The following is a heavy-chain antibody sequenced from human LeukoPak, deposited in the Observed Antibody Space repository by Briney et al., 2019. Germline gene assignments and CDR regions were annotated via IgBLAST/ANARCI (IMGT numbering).Heavy chain of an antibody. CDR2: ISSSSCI. V-gene: IGHV3-21*01. J-gene: IGHJ4*02. CDR1: GFTFSSYS. D-gene: IGHD6-19*01. Sequence: TGGSLRLSCAASGFTFSSYSMNWVRQAPGKGLEWVSSISSSSCIYYADSVKGRFTISRDNAKNSLYLQMNSLRAEDTAVYYCARGVYSSDHFDYWGQGTLVTVSS. CDR3: ARGVYSSDHFDY.